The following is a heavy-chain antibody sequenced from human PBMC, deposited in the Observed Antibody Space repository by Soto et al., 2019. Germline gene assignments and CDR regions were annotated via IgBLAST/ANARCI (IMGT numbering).Heavy chain of an antibody. CDR1: GFTFSSYS. V-gene: IGHV3-21*01. CDR2: ISSSSSYI. Sequence: EVQLVESGGGLVKPGGSLRLSCAASGFTFSSYSMNWVRQAPGKGLEWVSSISSSSSYIYYADSVKGRFTITRDNAKNSLYLQMNSLRAEDTAVYYCARDTHYDFWSGYPDYYYYYMDVWGKGTTVTVSS. D-gene: IGHD3-3*01. CDR3: ARDTHYDFWSGYPDYYYYYMDV. J-gene: IGHJ6*03.